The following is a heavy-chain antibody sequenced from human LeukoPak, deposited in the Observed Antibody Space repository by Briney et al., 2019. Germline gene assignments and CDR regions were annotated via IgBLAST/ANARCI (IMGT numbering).Heavy chain of an antibody. Sequence: SETLSLTCTVSGGSISTYYWSWIRQPPGKGLEWIGYIYYSGSINYNPSLKSRVTISADTSKNQFSLKLTSVTAADTAVYYCARYRGTYGYYFDYWGQGKLVIVSS. CDR2: IYYSGSI. D-gene: IGHD5-24*01. V-gene: IGHV4-59*01. J-gene: IGHJ4*02. CDR1: GGSISTYY. CDR3: ARYRGTYGYYFDY.